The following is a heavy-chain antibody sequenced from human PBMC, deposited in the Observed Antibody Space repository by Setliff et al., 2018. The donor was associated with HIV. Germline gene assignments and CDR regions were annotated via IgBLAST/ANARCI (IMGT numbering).Heavy chain of an antibody. J-gene: IGHJ4*02. D-gene: IGHD5-12*01. CDR3: VRDEKRAAGGSMYYFDY. CDR2: ANEDNGDR. V-gene: IGHV1-18*01. Sequence: ASVKVSCKASGYNFGFYGISWVRQAPGQGLEWMGWANEDNGDRNFAPSAQGRIALTTDTSTNTAYMELTNLRSDDTALYFCVRDEKRAAGGSMYYFDYWGQGTLVTVSS. CDR1: GYNFGFYG.